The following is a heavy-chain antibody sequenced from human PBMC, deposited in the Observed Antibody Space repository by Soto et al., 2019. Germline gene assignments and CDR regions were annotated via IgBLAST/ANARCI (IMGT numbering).Heavy chain of an antibody. D-gene: IGHD1-7*01. CDR3: ARENWNSETAFDY. J-gene: IGHJ4*02. CDR2: IGTAGDT. CDR1: GFTFSSYS. Sequence: GGSLRLSCAASGFTFSSYSMNWVRQAPGKGLEWVSAIGTAGDTYYPGSVKGRFTISRENAKNSLYLQMNSLRAEDTAVYYCARENWNSETAFDYWGQGTLVTVSS. V-gene: IGHV3-13*01.